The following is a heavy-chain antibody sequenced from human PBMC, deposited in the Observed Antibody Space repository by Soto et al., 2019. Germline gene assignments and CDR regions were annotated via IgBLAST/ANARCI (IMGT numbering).Heavy chain of an antibody. CDR1: GGTFSSYT. J-gene: IGHJ4*02. D-gene: IGHD1-7*01. CDR2: IIPILGIA. Sequence: QVQLVQSGAEVKKPGSSVKVSCKASGGTFSSYTISWVRQAPGQGLEWMGRIIPILGIANYAQEFQGRVTIPADKSPSRAYRELSSMRSEDTAVYYWSIGFVGTSGGAYWGQGTLVTVSS. CDR3: SIGFVGTSGGAY. V-gene: IGHV1-69*02.